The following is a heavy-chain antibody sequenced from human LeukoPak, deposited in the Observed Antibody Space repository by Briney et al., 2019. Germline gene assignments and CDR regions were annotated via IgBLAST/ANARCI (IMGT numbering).Heavy chain of an antibody. CDR3: ARDLYDGSGSPFDY. D-gene: IGHD3-10*01. J-gene: IGHJ4*02. CDR2: ISSSSSYI. CDR1: GFTFSSYE. V-gene: IGHV3-21*01. Sequence: PGGSLRLSCAASGFTFSSYEMNWVRQAPGKGLEWVSSISSSSSYIYYADSVKGRFTISRDNAKNSLYVQMDSLRAEDTGVYYCARDLYDGSGSPFDYWGQGTLVTVSS.